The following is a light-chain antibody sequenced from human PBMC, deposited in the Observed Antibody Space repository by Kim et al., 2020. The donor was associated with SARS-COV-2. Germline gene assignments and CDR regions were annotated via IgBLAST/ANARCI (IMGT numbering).Light chain of an antibody. CDR1: NSDVGAYNY. Sequence: GQSLAISCTGPNSDVGAYNYVSWYQQHPGKVPKLLIYDVSDRPSGISDLFSGSKSGNTASLTISGLQAEDEADYYCSSYTTSTTVVFGGGTQLTVL. J-gene: IGLJ2*01. CDR2: DVS. CDR3: SSYTTSTTVV. V-gene: IGLV2-14*03.